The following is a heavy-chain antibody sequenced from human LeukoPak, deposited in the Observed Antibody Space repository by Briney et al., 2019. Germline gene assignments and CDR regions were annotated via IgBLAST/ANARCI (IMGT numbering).Heavy chain of an antibody. J-gene: IGHJ4*02. CDR2: ISGSGGSI. CDR3: AKVAHYYGSGSYYEYYFDY. Sequence: GGSLRLSCAASGFTFSSYAMTWVRQAPGKGLEWVSTISGSGGSINYADSVKGRFTISRDNSKNMFYLQMNSLRAEDTAVYYCAKVAHYYGSGSYYEYYFDYWGQGTLVTVSS. CDR1: GFTFSSYA. V-gene: IGHV3-23*01. D-gene: IGHD3-10*01.